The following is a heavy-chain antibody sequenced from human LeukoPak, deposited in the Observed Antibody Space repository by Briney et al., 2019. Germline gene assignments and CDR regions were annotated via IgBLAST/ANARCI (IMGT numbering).Heavy chain of an antibody. D-gene: IGHD1-26*01. Sequence: PSETLSLTCTVSGGSISSSSYYWGWIRQPPGKGLEWIGNIYYSGSTYYNPSLKSRVTISVDTSKNQFSLKLSSVTAADTAVYYCARDKLVGATIFDYWGQGTLVTVSS. CDR2: IYYSGST. CDR1: GGSISSSSYY. J-gene: IGHJ4*02. V-gene: IGHV4-39*02. CDR3: ARDKLVGATIFDY.